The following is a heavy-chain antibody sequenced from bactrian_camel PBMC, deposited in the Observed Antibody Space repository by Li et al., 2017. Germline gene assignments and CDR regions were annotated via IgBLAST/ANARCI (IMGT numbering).Heavy chain of an antibody. CDR2: IDTAGMP. V-gene: IGHV3S53*01. J-gene: IGHJ4*01. D-gene: IGHD6*01. CDR3: AADAVNLQLARGYNY. Sequence: HVQLVESGGGSVQAGGSLRLSCAASGVTYSRNWMGWFRQVPGKEREGVAAIDTAGMPTYTYSVKDRFTISKDNVKNTLYLQMNNLKVEDTAMYYCAADAVNLQLARGYNYWGQGTQVTVS. CDR1: GVTYSRNW.